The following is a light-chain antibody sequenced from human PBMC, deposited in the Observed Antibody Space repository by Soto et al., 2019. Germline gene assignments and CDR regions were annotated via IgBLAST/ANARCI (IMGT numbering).Light chain of an antibody. CDR2: KVD. V-gene: IGLV2-8*01. CDR1: SRDVGGNNW. Sequence: QAVLTQPPSASGSLGQSVTISCTGTSRDVGGNNWVSWYQHHPGKVPRLPIYKVDKRPSGVPDRFSVSKSGNTTALAVSGLQAEDEAKYYCTSYANGNTFPFGGGTKLTVL. J-gene: IGLJ2*01. CDR3: TSYANGNTFP.